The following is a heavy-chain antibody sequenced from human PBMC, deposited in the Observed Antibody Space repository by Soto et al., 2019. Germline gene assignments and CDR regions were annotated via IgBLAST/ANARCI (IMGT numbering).Heavy chain of an antibody. V-gene: IGHV3-49*04. D-gene: IGHD3-22*01. CDR2: IRSKAYGGTT. J-gene: IGHJ6*02. Sequence: GGSLRLSCTASGFTFGDYAMSWVRQAPGKGLEWVGFIRSKAYGGTTEYAASVKGRFTISRDDSKSIAYLQMNSLKTEDTAVYYCTRDPEPYYYDSSGPPQPFPNYYYYGMDVWGQGTTVTV. CDR1: GFTFGDYA. CDR3: TRDPEPYYYDSSGPPQPFPNYYYYGMDV.